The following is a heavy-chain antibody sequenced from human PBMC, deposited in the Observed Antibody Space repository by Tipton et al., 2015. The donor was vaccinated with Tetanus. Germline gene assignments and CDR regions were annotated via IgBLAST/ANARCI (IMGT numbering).Heavy chain of an antibody. V-gene: IGHV4-30-4*01. Sequence: TLSLTCTVSGDSLSNGDYYWSWIRQPPGKGLESIGYIYYSGSTYYNPSLKSRVTISVDTSKNQFSLSLTSVTAADTAVYYCAYLPKHWLVPSFDPWGQGTLVTVSS. CDR3: AYLPKHWLVPSFDP. CDR2: IYYSGST. J-gene: IGHJ5*02. D-gene: IGHD6-19*01. CDR1: GDSLSNGDYY.